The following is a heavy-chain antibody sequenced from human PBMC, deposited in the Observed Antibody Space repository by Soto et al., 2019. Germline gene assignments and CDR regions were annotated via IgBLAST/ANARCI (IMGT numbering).Heavy chain of an antibody. D-gene: IGHD3-22*01. J-gene: IGHJ4*02. V-gene: IGHV3-9*01. CDR3: AKDRYYDSSGYYGFDY. CDR2: ISWNSGSI. Sequence: LRLSCAASGFTFDDYAMHWVRQAPGKGLEWVSGISWNSGSIGYADSVKGRFTISRDNAKNSLYLQMNSLRAEDTALYYCAKDRYYDSSGYYGFDYWGQGTLVTVST. CDR1: GFTFDDYA.